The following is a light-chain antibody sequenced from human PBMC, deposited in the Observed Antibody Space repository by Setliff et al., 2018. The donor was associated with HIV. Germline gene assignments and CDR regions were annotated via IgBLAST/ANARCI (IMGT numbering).Light chain of an antibody. CDR2: DVS. Sequence: QSALTQPASVSGSPGQSITISCTGISSDVGNYNHVSWYQEHPGKAPKLMIYDVSKRPSGVSNRFSGSKSGNTASLTISGLQAEDEADYHCSSYTGRSTFVFGTGTKVTVL. CDR3: SSYTGRSTFV. CDR1: SSDVGNYNH. J-gene: IGLJ1*01. V-gene: IGLV2-14*01.